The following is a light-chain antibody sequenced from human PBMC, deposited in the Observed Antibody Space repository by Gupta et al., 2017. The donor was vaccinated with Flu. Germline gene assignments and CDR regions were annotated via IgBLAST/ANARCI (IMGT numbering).Light chain of an antibody. CDR3: QQYSSPLT. V-gene: IGKV3-20*01. CDR1: QSVSSSY. J-gene: IGKJ4*01. CDR2: GAS. Sequence: PGTLSLSPGERATLSCRASQSVSSSYLDWYQQKPGQAPRLLIYGASSRATGIPDRFSGSGSGTDFTLTISRREPEDFAVYYWQQYSSPLTFGGGTKVEIK.